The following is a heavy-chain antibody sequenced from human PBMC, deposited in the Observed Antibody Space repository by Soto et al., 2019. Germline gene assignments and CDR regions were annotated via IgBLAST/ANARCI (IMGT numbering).Heavy chain of an antibody. J-gene: IGHJ5*02. D-gene: IGHD2-15*01. CDR2: ISYSGST. CDR1: GGSISSGDFY. Sequence: NPSETLSLTCTVSGGSISSGDFYWSWIRQPPGRGLEWIGYISYSGSTYYNTALKSRVTISVDTSKNQFSLKLNSVTAADTAVYYCARGGPTGGSYKYNWFAPWGQGTLVTVSS. CDR3: ARGGPTGGSYKYNWFAP. V-gene: IGHV4-30-4*01.